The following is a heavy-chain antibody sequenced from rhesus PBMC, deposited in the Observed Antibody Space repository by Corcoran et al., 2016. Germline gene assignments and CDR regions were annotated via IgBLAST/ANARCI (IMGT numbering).Heavy chain of an antibody. CDR1: GFTFSRYG. Sequence: EVQLVETGGGLVQPGGSLKLSCAASGFTFSRYGMCCVRQAPGEGLEWVSAFNSGGRSTYSADSVNGRFTISSANSKNTLSLQMNSLRAEDTAVYYCAKSEYSNYDYFDYWGQGVLVTVSS. CDR3: AKSEYSNYDYFDY. J-gene: IGHJ4*01. V-gene: IGHV3S5*01. D-gene: IGHD4-23*01. CDR2: FNSGGRST.